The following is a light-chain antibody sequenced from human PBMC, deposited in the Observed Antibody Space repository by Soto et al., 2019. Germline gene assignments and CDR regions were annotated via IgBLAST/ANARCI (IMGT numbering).Light chain of an antibody. CDR3: SSYADSDTLYV. CDR2: EVS. CDR1: SSDVGAYNY. J-gene: IGLJ1*01. Sequence: QSALAQPASVSGSPGQSITISCTGTSSDVGAYNYVSWYQQHPGKAPKLLIFEVSSRPSGVSNRFSVSKSGSTASRTISGLQAEDEADYYCSSYADSDTLYVFGTGTKVTVL. V-gene: IGLV2-14*01.